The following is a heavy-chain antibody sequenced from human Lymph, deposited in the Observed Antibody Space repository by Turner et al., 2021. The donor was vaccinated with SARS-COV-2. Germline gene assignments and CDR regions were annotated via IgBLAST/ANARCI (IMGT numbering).Heavy chain of an antibody. CDR2: IGGSGGRA. J-gene: IGHJ4*02. Sequence: EVQLLDAGGGLVQPGGSLRLSCAASGFTFSSDAVSWVRRAPGKGWGWISAIGGSGGRAYYADSVKSRFTISRNSTKNTLYLKMNSLRAEDTAVYCCAKEGDTAMVNFDYWGQGTLVTVSS. CDR3: AKEGDTAMVNFDY. V-gene: IGHV3-23*01. D-gene: IGHD5-18*01. CDR1: GFTFSSDA.